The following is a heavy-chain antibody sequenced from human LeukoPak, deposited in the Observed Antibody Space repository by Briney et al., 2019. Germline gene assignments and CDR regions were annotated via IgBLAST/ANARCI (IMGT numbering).Heavy chain of an antibody. J-gene: IGHJ4*02. Sequence: GGSLRLSCVASGFTFSSYAMSWVRQAPGKGLEWVSAISGSGGSTYYAGSVKGRFTISRDNSKNTLYLQMNSLRAEDTAVYYCAKTLTAYYYGSGSHEFDCWGQGTLVTVSS. CDR1: GFTFSSYA. CDR2: ISGSGGST. D-gene: IGHD3-10*01. CDR3: AKTLTAYYYGSGSHEFDC. V-gene: IGHV3-23*01.